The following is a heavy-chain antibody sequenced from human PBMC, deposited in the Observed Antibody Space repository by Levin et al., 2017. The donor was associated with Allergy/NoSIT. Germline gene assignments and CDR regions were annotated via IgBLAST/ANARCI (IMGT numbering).Heavy chain of an antibody. CDR3: ARAPLVVVVAALDDYFDY. CDR1: GGSISSSSYY. J-gene: IGHJ4*02. D-gene: IGHD2-15*01. V-gene: IGHV4-39*01. CDR2: IYYSGNT. Sequence: SETLSLTCTVSGGSISSSSYYWGWIRQPPGKGLEWIGSIYYSGNTYYNPSLKSRVTISVDTSKNQFSLKLSSVTAADTAVYYCARAPLVVVVAALDDYFDYWGQGTLVTVSS.